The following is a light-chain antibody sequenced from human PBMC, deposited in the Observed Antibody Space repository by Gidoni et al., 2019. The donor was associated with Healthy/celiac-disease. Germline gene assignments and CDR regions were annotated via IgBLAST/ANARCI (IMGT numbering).Light chain of an antibody. J-gene: IGKJ2*01. V-gene: IGKV1-39*01. CDR2: AAS. CDR1: QSINSY. CDR3: QQSYSTHGGYT. Sequence: DIQITQSPSSLSASVGDRVTITCRARQSINSYLNWYQQKPGKAPKLLIYAASSLQSGVPSRFSGSGCGTGFTLTISSLQPEDFATDYCQQSYSTHGGYTFGEGTKLEIK.